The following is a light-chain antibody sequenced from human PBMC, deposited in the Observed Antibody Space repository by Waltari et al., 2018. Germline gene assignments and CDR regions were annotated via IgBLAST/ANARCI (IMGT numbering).Light chain of an antibody. CDR1: STDVGDYNY. Sequence: QSALTQPASVSGSPGQSITISCTGASTDVGDYNYVSWYQEIPDKAPKVIIYDVTKRPSGVSNRCYGSKSGYSASLSISGRQAEDEAHYYCCSYAGRSTWVFGGGPKVTVL. CDR3: CSYAGRSTWV. CDR2: DVT. J-gene: IGLJ3*02. V-gene: IGLV2-14*03.